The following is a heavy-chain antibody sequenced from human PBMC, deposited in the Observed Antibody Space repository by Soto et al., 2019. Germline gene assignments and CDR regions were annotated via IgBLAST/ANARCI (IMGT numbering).Heavy chain of an antibody. CDR3: AKGWGSSTGCDY. Sequence: GGSLRLSCAASGFTFSSYGMHWVRQAPGKGLEWVAVISYDGSNKYYADSVKGRFTISRDNSKNTLYLQMNSLRAEDTAVYYCAKGWGSSTGCDYWGQGTLVTVSS. V-gene: IGHV3-30*18. CDR2: ISYDGSNK. CDR1: GFTFSSYG. D-gene: IGHD2-2*01. J-gene: IGHJ4*02.